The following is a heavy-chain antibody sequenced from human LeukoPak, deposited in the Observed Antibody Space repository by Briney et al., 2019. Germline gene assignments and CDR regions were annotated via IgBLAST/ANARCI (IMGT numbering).Heavy chain of an antibody. Sequence: GGSLRLSCAASGFTFSSYAMSWVRQAPGKGLEWVSAISGSGGSTYYADSVKGRFTISGDNSKNTLYLQMNSLRAEDTAVYYCAKDGSSQYFQHWGQGTLVTVSS. J-gene: IGHJ1*01. D-gene: IGHD2-2*01. CDR2: ISGSGGST. CDR3: AKDGSSQYFQH. CDR1: GFTFSSYA. V-gene: IGHV3-23*01.